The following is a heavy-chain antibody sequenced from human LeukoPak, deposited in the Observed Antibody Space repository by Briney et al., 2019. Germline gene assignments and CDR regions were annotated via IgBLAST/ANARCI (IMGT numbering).Heavy chain of an antibody. D-gene: IGHD3-10*01. CDR1: GGSISSSSYY. CDR3: ARGRDYYGSGSHYGFDP. CDR2: IYYSGST. J-gene: IGHJ5*02. Sequence: SETLSLTCTVSGGSISSSSYYWGWIRQPPGKGLEWIGSIYYSGSTYYNPSLKSRVTISVDTSKNQFSLKLSSVTAADTAVYYCARGRDYYGSGSHYGFDPWGQGTLVTVSS. V-gene: IGHV4-39*07.